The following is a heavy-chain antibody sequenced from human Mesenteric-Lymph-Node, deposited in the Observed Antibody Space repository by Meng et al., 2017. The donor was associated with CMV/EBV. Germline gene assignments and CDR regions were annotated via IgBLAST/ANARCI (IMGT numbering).Heavy chain of an antibody. V-gene: IGHV4-4*02. CDR2: IYYDGGT. D-gene: IGHD2-2*01. Sequence: SSDYWWSWVRQPPGKGLEWIGEIYYDGGTNYKPSLKSRVTISVDTPKNQFSLKLSSVTAADTAVYYCARSCTSTNCYAPTFDYWGQGTLVTVSS. CDR3: ARSCTSTNCYAPTFDY. J-gene: IGHJ4*02. CDR1: SSDYW.